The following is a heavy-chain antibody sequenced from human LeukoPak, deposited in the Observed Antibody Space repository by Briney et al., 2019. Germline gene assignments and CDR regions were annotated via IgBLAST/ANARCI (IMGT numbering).Heavy chain of an antibody. J-gene: IGHJ5*02. Sequence: SETLSLTCSVSGDPVTTYYWSWVRQPPGKGLEWVGAIYYSGNTRGSTNYNPSLKSRVTMSVDTSKNQFSLRLTSVSAADTATYFCARGAAPGDLWGQGILVIVSS. D-gene: IGHD6-25*01. CDR1: GDPVTTYY. V-gene: IGHV4-59*02. CDR2: IYYSGNTRGST. CDR3: ARGAAPGDL.